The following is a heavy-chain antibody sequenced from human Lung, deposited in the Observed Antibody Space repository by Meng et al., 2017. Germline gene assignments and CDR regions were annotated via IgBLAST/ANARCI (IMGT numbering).Heavy chain of an antibody. CDR1: IGSISSDSY. J-gene: IGHJ4*02. Sequence: QGQRTESGPGLVKPSQTLSLTCTVSIGSISSDSYWGWIRQPPGKHLEWIGYIYSSGNAYYNPSLKSRVTITVDTSKNQFSLKVNSVTAADTAVYFCARGPLRGLTLTGYYDSWGQGTLVTVSS. D-gene: IGHD3-9*01. CDR3: ARGPLRGLTLTGYYDS. CDR2: IYSSGNA. V-gene: IGHV4-30-4*08.